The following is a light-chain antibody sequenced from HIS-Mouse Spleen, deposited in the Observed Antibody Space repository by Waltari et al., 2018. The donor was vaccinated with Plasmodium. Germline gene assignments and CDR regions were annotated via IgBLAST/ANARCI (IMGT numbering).Light chain of an antibody. J-gene: IGLJ2*01. CDR2: EVS. CDR3: SSYAGSNNVV. CDR1: SSDVGGYNY. Sequence: QSALTQPPSASGSPGQSVPISCTGTSSDVGGYNYVSWYQQHPGKAPKLMIYEVSKRPSGFPDRFSGSKSGNTASLTVSGLQAEDEADYYCSSYAGSNNVVFGGGTKLTVL. V-gene: IGLV2-8*01.